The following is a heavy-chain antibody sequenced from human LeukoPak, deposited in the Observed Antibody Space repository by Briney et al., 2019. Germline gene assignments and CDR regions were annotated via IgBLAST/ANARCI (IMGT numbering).Heavy chain of an antibody. D-gene: IGHD3-22*01. CDR2: ISSSSSYI. Sequence: PGGSLRLSCAASGFTFSSYSMNWVRQAPGKGLEWVSSISSSSSYIYYADSVKGRFTISRDNAKNSLYLPMNSLRAEDTAVYYCARDKGSSGYYVDYWGQGTLVTVSS. J-gene: IGHJ4*02. CDR3: ARDKGSSGYYVDY. V-gene: IGHV3-21*01. CDR1: GFTFSSYS.